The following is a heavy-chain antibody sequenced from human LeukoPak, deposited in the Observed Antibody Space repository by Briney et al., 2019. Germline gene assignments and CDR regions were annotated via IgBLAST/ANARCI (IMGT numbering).Heavy chain of an antibody. CDR3: AKNFYYDTSGYSRELFDY. J-gene: IGHJ4*02. V-gene: IGHV1-18*01. D-gene: IGHD3-22*01. CDR1: GYTFINYG. Sequence: ASVKVSCKASGYTFINYGLSWVRQAPGQGLEWMGWISAYNGNTNYAQKLQGRVTMTTDTSTSTGYLELRSLRSDDTAVYYCAKNFYYDTSGYSRELFDYWGQGTLVTVSS. CDR2: ISAYNGNT.